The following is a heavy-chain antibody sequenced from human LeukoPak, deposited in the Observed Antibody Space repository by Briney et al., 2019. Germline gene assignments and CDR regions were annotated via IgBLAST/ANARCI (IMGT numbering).Heavy chain of an antibody. CDR1: GFTFSSYS. CDR3: AREGAYYYDSSGYLAGFDY. Sequence: GGSLRLSCAASGFTFSSYSMNWVRQAPGKGLEWVSYISSSSSYIYYADSVKGRFTTSRDNAKNSLYMQMNSLRAEDTAVYYCAREGAYYYDSSGYLAGFDYWGQGTLVTVSS. CDR2: ISSSSSYI. D-gene: IGHD3-22*01. V-gene: IGHV3-21*01. J-gene: IGHJ4*02.